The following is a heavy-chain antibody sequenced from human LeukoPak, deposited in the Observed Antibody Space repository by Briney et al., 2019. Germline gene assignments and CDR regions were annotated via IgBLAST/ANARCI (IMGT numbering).Heavy chain of an antibody. CDR2: INHSGST. V-gene: IGHV4-34*01. CDR1: GGSFSGYY. Sequence: SETLSLTCAVYGGSFSGYYWSWMRQPPGKGLEWIGEINHSGSTNYNPSLKSRVTISVDTSKNQFSLKLSSVTAADTAVYYCARGGETIFGVVTTSFDYWGQGTLVTVSS. CDR3: ARGGETIFGVVTTSFDY. J-gene: IGHJ4*02. D-gene: IGHD3-3*01.